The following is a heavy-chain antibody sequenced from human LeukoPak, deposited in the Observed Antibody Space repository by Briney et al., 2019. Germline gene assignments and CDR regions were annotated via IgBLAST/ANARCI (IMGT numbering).Heavy chain of an antibody. Sequence: GGSLRLSCAASGFTFSSYGMHWVRQAPGKGLEWVAFIRYDGSNKYYADSVKGRFTISRDNSKNTLYLQMNGLRAEDTAVYYCAKQAGTTDYYYYMDVWGKGTTVTISS. CDR2: IRYDGSNK. J-gene: IGHJ6*03. D-gene: IGHD1-1*01. CDR3: AKQAGTTDYYYYMDV. CDR1: GFTFSSYG. V-gene: IGHV3-30*02.